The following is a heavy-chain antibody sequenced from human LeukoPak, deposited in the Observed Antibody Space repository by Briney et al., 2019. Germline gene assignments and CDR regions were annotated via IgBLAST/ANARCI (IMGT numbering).Heavy chain of an antibody. CDR1: GFTFSSYA. V-gene: IGHV3-23*01. CDR2: ISGSGGST. CDR3: AKDRSSGYYWGSFDY. D-gene: IGHD3-22*01. J-gene: IGHJ4*02. Sequence: GGSLRLSCAASGFTFSSYAMSWVRQAPGKGLEWVSAISGSGGSTYYADSVKGRFTISGDNSKNTLYLQMKSLRAEDTAVYYCAKDRSSGYYWGSFDYWGQGTLVTVSS.